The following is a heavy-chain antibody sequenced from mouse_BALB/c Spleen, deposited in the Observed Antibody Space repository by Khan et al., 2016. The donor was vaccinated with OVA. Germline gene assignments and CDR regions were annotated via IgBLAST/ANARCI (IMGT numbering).Heavy chain of an antibody. V-gene: IGHV3-2*02. D-gene: IGHD2-9*01. CDR2: ISYSGNT. Sequence: EVQLQESGPGLVKPSQSLSLTCTVTGYSITSEYTWNWIRQFPGNKLEWMGFISYSGNTRYNPSLKSRISITRDTSKNQFFLQLNSVTSEDTATDYCARNAYYVYDPFPYWGQGTLFTVSA. CDR3: ARNAYYVYDPFPY. CDR1: GYSITSEYT. J-gene: IGHJ3*01.